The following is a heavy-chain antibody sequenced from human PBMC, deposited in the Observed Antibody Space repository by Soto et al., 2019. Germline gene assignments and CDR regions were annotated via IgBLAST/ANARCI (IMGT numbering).Heavy chain of an antibody. CDR1: GCSISSGGYY. CDR2: IYYSGST. D-gene: IGHD4-17*01. V-gene: IGHV4-31*03. CDR3: ARVADYGDYVVDY. J-gene: IGHJ4*02. Sequence: PSETLSLTCTVSGCSISSGGYYWSWIRQHPGKGLEWIGYIYYSGSTYYNPSLKSRVTISVDTSKNQFSLKLSSVTAADTAVYYCARVADYGDYVVDYWGRGTLVTVSS.